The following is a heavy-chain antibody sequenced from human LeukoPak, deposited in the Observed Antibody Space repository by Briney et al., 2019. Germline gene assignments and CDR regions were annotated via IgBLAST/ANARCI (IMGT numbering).Heavy chain of an antibody. Sequence: SEGSLRLSCSASGLTFSSYTMNWVRQAPGKGLEWLSSITSGGTYIYYADSVKGRFTISRDNAKNSLFLQMNSLRSEDTAVYYCARENYQLLYGLDHWGQGTLVTVSS. V-gene: IGHV3-21*01. CDR2: ITSGGTYI. D-gene: IGHD2-2*02. J-gene: IGHJ4*02. CDR1: GLTFSSYT. CDR3: ARENYQLLYGLDH.